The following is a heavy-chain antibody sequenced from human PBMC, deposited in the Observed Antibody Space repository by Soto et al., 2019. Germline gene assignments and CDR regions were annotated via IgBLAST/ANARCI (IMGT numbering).Heavy chain of an antibody. CDR1: GYTFTGYY. CDR2: INPNSGGT. CDR3: ARPHYGDYADAFDI. V-gene: IGHV1-2*02. D-gene: IGHD4-17*01. J-gene: IGHJ3*02. Sequence: GASVKVSCKASGYTFTGYYMHWVRQAPGQGLEWMGWINPNSGGTNYAQKFQGRVTMTRDTSISTAYMELSRLRSDDTAVYYCARPHYGDYADAFDIWGQGTMVTVSS.